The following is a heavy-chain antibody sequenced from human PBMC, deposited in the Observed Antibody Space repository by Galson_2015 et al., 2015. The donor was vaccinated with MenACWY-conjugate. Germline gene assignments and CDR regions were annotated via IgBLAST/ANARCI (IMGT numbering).Heavy chain of an antibody. CDR2: IDWRGNK. J-gene: IGHJ3*02. CDR1: GFSLSTYEMC. Sequence: PALVKSTQPLTLPCTFSGFSLSTYEMCIYWVRQPPGKALEWLARIDWRGNKYYTTSLKTRLTISKDTSTNQVVLTMTNVDPVDTATYYCARMHIVLDATDAFDIWGQGTMVTVSS. CDR3: ARMHIVLDATDAFDI. V-gene: IGHV2-70*11. D-gene: IGHD3-22*01.